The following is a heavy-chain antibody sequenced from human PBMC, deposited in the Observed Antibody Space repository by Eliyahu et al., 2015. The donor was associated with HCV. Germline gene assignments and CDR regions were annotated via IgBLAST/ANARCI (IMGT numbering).Heavy chain of an antibody. Sequence: EVQLVESGGGLVKPGGSLRLSCGASGFTFSNAWMWWVRQAPGKGLEWVGRIKTKADGETTDYAAPVKGRFTISRDDSKDTLDLLMNSLKAEDTAVYYCVRSFGIVNYFDYWGQGTLVTVSS. V-gene: IGHV3-15*01. CDR3: VRSFGIVNYFDY. CDR2: IKTKADGETT. CDR1: GFTFSNAW. J-gene: IGHJ4*02. D-gene: IGHD3-3*01.